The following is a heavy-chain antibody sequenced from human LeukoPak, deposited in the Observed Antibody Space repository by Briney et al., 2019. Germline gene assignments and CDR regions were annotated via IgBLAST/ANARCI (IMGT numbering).Heavy chain of an antibody. D-gene: IGHD2-21*02. CDR1: GYTFTSYG. CDR2: ISAYNGNT. CDR3: ARTAYCGGDCSGFDY. V-gene: IGHV1-18*01. J-gene: IGHJ4*02. Sequence: ASVKVSCTASGYTFTSYGISWVRQAPGQGLEWMGWISAYNGNTNYAQKLQGRVTMTTDTSTSTAYMELRSLRSDDTAVYYCARTAYCGGDCSGFDYWGQGTLVTVSS.